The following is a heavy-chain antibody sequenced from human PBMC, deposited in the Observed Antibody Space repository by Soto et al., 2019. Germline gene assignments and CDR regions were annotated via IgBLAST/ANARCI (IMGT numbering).Heavy chain of an antibody. CDR1: GFTFSSYG. D-gene: IGHD6-6*01. V-gene: IGHV3-33*01. CDR2: IWYDGSNK. J-gene: IGHJ5*02. CDR3: ARDRYRIAARPGWFDP. Sequence: GGSLRLSSAASGFTFSSYGMHWVRQAPGKGLEWVAVIWYDGSNKYYADSVKGRFTISRDNSKNTLYLQMNSLRAEDTAVYYCARDRYRIAARPGWFDPWGQGTLVTVSS.